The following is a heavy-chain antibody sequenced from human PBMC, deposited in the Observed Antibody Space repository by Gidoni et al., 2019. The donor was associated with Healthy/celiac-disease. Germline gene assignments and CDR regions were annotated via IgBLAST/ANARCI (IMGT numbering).Heavy chain of an antibody. V-gene: IGHV3-13*01. Sequence: EVQLVESGGGLVQPGGSLRLSCAASGFTFSSYDMHWVRQATGKGLEWVSAIGTAGDTSYPGSVKGRFTISRENAKNSLYLQMNSLRAGDTAVYYCARDHSGMDVWGQGTTVTVSS. CDR1: GFTFSSYD. CDR2: IGTAGDT. J-gene: IGHJ6*02. CDR3: ARDHSGMDV.